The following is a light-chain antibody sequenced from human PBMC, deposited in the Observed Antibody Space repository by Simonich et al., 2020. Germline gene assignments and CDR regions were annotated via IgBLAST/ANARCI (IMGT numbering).Light chain of an antibody. CDR3: SSYTSSSTWV. V-gene: IGLV2-14*03. Sequence: QSALTQPASVSGSPGQSITISCTGTSSDFGGYNYVSWYQQHPGTAPKLMIYDVSNRPSGGSNRFSGSKSGNTASLTISGLQAEDEADYYCSSYTSSSTWVFGGGTKLTVL. CDR1: SSDFGGYNY. CDR2: DVS. J-gene: IGLJ3*02.